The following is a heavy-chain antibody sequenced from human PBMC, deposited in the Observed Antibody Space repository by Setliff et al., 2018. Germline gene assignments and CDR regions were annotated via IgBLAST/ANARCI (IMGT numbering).Heavy chain of an antibody. CDR1: GYSISSGYY. Sequence: SETLSLTCAVSGYSISSGYYWSWIRQPAGKGLEWIGHIYIGGSANYNPSLKSRVTMSIDTSKNQFSLKLSSVTAADTAVYYCARGKGYYYYMDVWGKGTTVTVSS. CDR2: IYIGGSA. V-gene: IGHV4-4*07. CDR3: ARGKGYYYYMDV. J-gene: IGHJ6*03.